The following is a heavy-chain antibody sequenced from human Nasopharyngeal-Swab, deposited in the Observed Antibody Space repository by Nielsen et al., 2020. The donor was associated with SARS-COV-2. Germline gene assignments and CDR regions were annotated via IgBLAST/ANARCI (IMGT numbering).Heavy chain of an antibody. CDR3: ARGRPLGGYYFGYFDY. D-gene: IGHD3-3*01. V-gene: IGHV3-21*01. Sequence: GESLKISCAASGFTFSSYTMNWVRQAPGKGLEWVSSISSGTSSIYYADSVKGRFSISRDNAKNSLYLQMNSLRAEDTAVYFCARGRPLGGYYFGYFDYWGQGTLVTVSS. CDR1: GFTFSSYT. CDR2: ISSGTSSI. J-gene: IGHJ4*02.